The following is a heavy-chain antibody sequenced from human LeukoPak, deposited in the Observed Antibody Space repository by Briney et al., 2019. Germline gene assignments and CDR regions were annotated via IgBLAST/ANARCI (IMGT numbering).Heavy chain of an antibody. CDR2: IYPGDSDT. Sequence: ESLKISCKGSGYSFTSYWIGWVRQIPGKGLEWMGIIYPGDSDTRYSPSFQGQVTLSADKSISTAYLQWSSLKASDTAMYYCARAVYCSGGSCVFTFDYWGQGTLVTVSS. CDR3: ARAVYCSGGSCVFTFDY. D-gene: IGHD2-15*01. J-gene: IGHJ4*02. V-gene: IGHV5-51*01. CDR1: GYSFTSYW.